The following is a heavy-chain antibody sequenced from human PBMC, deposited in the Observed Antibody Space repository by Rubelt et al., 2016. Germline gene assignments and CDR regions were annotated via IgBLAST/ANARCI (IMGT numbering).Heavy chain of an antibody. V-gene: IGHV3-23*04. CDR3: AKDSSSLTTLGHFDY. J-gene: IGHJ4*02. CDR2: ISNSGDTT. D-gene: IGHD6-13*01. CDR1: GFTFSTNA. Sequence: VQLVESGGGLVQPGGSLRLSCAGSGFTFSTNAMSWVHQASGKGLQWVSTISNSGDTTNYADSVKGRVTISRDNSKNTLYLQMISLRAEDTAVYYCAKDSSSLTTLGHFDYWGQGTLVTVSS.